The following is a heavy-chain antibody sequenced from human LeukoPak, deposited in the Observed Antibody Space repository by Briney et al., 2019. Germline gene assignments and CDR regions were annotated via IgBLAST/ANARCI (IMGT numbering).Heavy chain of an antibody. V-gene: IGHV4-34*01. D-gene: IGHD2-8*01. J-gene: IGHJ4*02. Sequence: SETLSLTCAVYGGSFSGYYWSWIRQPPGKGLEWIGEINHSGSTNYNPSLKSRVTMSVDTSKNQFSLKLSSVTAADTAVYYCARETPNCTNGVCYLLFDYWGQGTLVTVSS. CDR1: GGSFSGYY. CDR2: INHSGST. CDR3: ARETPNCTNGVCYLLFDY.